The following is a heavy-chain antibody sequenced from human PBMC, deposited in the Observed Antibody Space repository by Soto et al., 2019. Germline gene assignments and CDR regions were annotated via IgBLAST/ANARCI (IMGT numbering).Heavy chain of an antibody. CDR1: GGSISSGGYF. V-gene: IGHV4-31*03. CDR2: IYFSGST. Sequence: QVQLQESGPGLVKPSQTLSLTCIVSGGSISSGGYFWSWIRQHPGKGLEWIGYIYFSGSTYYNPSLKRRVTISVDTSKNQFSLNLTSVTAADTAVYYCASLQTTATTFEYWGQGTLVTVSS. D-gene: IGHD4-17*01. CDR3: ASLQTTATTFEY. J-gene: IGHJ4*02.